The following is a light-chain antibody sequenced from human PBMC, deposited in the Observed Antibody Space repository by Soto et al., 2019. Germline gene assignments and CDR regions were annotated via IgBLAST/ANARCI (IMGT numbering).Light chain of an antibody. CDR2: WAS. CDR3: QQYYSPPLT. CDR1: QSVLYSSNNRNY. J-gene: IGKJ4*01. Sequence: DIVMTQSPDSLAVSLGERATINCKSSQSVLYSSNNRNYLAWYQHKPGQPPKLLIYWASSRDSGVPDRFSGSRSGTDFTLTISSLQAEDVAVYFCQQYYSPPLTFGGGTKVEIK. V-gene: IGKV4-1*01.